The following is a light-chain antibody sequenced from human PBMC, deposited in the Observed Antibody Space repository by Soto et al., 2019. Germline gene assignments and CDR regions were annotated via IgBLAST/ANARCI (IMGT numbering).Light chain of an antibody. Sequence: QSVLTQPPSVSGAPGQRVTISCTGSSSNIGACYDVHWYQQLPGRAPKLLIYANSNRPSGVPDRFSGSRSGTSASLAITGLQAEDEADYSCQSYDSSLSGFYVFGTGTKLTVL. CDR2: ANS. CDR3: QSYDSSLSGFYV. CDR1: SSNIGACYD. V-gene: IGLV1-40*01. J-gene: IGLJ1*01.